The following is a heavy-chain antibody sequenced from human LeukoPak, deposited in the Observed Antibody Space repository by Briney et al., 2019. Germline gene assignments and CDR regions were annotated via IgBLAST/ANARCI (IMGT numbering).Heavy chain of an antibody. CDR2: IYPGDSDT. CDR1: GYSFTSYW. Sequence: GESLKISCQGSGYSFTSYWVGWVRQMPGKGLEWMGIIYPGDSDTRYSPSFQGQVTISAAKSISTAYLQWSSLKASDTAMYYCARRYCSGGSCYNRFDPWGQGTLVTVSS. CDR3: ARRYCSGGSCYNRFDP. J-gene: IGHJ5*02. V-gene: IGHV5-51*01. D-gene: IGHD2-15*01.